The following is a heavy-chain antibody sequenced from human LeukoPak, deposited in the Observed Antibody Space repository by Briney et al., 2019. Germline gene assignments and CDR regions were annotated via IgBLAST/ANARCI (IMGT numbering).Heavy chain of an antibody. V-gene: IGHV1-46*01. J-gene: IGHJ4*02. Sequence: GASVKVSCKASGYSFTRYYIHWVRQAPGQGLEWMGIINPTTGSTIYAQTFQGRVTMTRDVSTSTVYMDLSSLRSADTAVYYCARCGPFYRGPSEYYFDYWGQGTLVTVSS. D-gene: IGHD4-23*01. CDR3: ARCGPFYRGPSEYYFDY. CDR2: INPTTGST. CDR1: GYSFTRYY.